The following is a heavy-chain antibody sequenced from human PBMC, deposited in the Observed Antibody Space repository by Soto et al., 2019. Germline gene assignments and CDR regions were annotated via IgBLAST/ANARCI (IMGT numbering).Heavy chain of an antibody. CDR2: IIPVSNAA. CDR1: GGSFSSYV. CDR3: AQETYYFHSRDYQWFGP. V-gene: IGHV1-69*06. Sequence: SVKVSCKASGGSFSSYVISWIRQAPGQGLEWMGGIIPVSNAADYAQRFQDRVTMSVDKSTSTAYMELRSLRSEDTAIYYCAQETYYFHSRDYQWFGPWGQGTLVTVSS. J-gene: IGHJ5*02. D-gene: IGHD3-22*01.